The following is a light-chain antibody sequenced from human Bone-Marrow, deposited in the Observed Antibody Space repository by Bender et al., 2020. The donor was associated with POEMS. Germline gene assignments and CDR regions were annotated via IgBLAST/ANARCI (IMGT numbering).Light chain of an antibody. Sequence: QSVLTQPPSASGTPGQRVTISCSGSTSNIGRDRVSWFQQVPGAAPKLLIDTHNQRPSGVPDRFSGSKSGNTASLTISGLQAEDEADYFCCSYAGSDTWVFGGGSRLTVL. CDR3: CSYAGSDTWV. CDR1: TSNIGRDR. J-gene: IGLJ3*02. CDR2: THN. V-gene: IGLV1-44*01.